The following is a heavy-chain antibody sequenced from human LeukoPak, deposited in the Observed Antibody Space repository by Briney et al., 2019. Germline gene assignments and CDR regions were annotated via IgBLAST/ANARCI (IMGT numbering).Heavy chain of an antibody. Sequence: GGSLRLSCAASGFSISSYALHWVRQAPGKGLQYVSGISNGGSIDYANSVKGRFTISRGNSKNTVYLQMGSLRPEDMAVYYCARDFSYGSGFDYWGQGILVTVSS. J-gene: IGHJ4*02. V-gene: IGHV3-64*01. D-gene: IGHD5-18*01. CDR2: ISNGGSI. CDR1: GFSISSYA. CDR3: ARDFSYGSGFDY.